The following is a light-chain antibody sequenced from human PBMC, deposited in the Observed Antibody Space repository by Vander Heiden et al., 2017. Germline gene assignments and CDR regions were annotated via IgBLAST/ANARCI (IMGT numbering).Light chain of an antibody. CDR2: GNT. J-gene: IGLJ2*01. CDR1: SSNIGADYD. V-gene: IGLV1-40*01. CDR3: QSFDSGLGVI. Sequence: QSLLTQPPSVSGASGQTVIIPCTGSSSNIGADYDVHWYQPLPGTAPKLLIYGNTLRASGVPDRFSGSKSATSASLAITGLQAEDEADYYCQSFDSGLGVIFGGGTRLTV.